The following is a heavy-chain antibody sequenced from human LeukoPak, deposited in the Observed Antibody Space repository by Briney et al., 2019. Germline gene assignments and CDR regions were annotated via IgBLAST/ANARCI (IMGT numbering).Heavy chain of an antibody. CDR1: GFAFSSHW. V-gene: IGHV3-74*01. CDR2: VKNDGSST. Sequence: GGSLRLSCAASGFAFSSHWMHWVRQAPGEGLVWVSHVKNDGSSTNYADSVRGRFTISRDNAKNTLYLQMSSLRAEDTAVYYCARGNDYWSGYIDYWGQGALVTVSS. D-gene: IGHD3-3*01. J-gene: IGHJ4*02. CDR3: ARGNDYWSGYIDY.